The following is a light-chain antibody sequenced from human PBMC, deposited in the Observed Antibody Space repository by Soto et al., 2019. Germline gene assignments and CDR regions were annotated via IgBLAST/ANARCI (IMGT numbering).Light chain of an antibody. Sequence: SALTQPASVSGSPGQSISVSCTGTSSDVCGYNYVSWYQQHPGKAPKLMIYDVNNRPSGVSDRFSGSKSGNTASLTISGLQAEDESDYYCSSYTSTSTLVFGTGNKV. J-gene: IGLJ1*01. CDR1: SSDVCGYNY. CDR3: SSYTSTSTLV. V-gene: IGLV2-14*03. CDR2: DVN.